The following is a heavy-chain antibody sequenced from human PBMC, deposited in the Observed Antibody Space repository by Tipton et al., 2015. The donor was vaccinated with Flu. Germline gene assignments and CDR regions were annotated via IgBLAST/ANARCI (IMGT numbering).Heavy chain of an antibody. Sequence: TLSLTCTVSGGSISSGGYYWSWIRQHPGKGLEWIGYIYYSGSTHYNPSLKSRVTISVDTSKNQFSLKLSSVTAADTAVYYCARGYCSGGNCYNAFDIWGQGTMLTVSS. CDR1: GGSISSGGYY. CDR3: ARGYCSGGNCYNAFDI. J-gene: IGHJ3*02. V-gene: IGHV4-31*03. CDR2: IYYSGST. D-gene: IGHD2-15*01.